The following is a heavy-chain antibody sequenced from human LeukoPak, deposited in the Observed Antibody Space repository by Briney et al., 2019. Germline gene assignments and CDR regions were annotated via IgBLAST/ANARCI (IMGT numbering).Heavy chain of an antibody. D-gene: IGHD6-13*01. CDR1: GYTFTSYG. CDR2: IIPIFVTA. V-gene: IGHV1-69*06. CDR3: ARDSPVGQLESNWFDP. Sequence: SVKVSCTTSGYTFTSYGISWVRQAPGQGLEWMGGIIPIFVTANYAQKFQGRVTITADKSTSTAYMELSSLRSEDTAVYYCARDSPVGQLESNWFDPWDQGTLVTVSS. J-gene: IGHJ5*02.